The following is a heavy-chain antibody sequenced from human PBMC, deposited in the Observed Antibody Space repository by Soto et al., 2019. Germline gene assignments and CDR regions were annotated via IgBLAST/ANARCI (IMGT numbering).Heavy chain of an antibody. CDR1: GFTFSLCA. V-gene: IGHV3-30-3*01. CDR2: ISTDGSKK. D-gene: IGHD3-9*01. Sequence: EQLVESGGGVVQPGRSLRLSCAASGFTFSLCAMHWVRQAPGKGLEWVAVISTDGSKKYHADSVKGRFTISRDNSQNTVYLQMNSLRGGDTALYXXARXXXLTXDRSRHYYGMDVWGQGTTVTVSS. CDR3: ARXXXLTXDRSRHYYGMDV. J-gene: IGHJ6*02.